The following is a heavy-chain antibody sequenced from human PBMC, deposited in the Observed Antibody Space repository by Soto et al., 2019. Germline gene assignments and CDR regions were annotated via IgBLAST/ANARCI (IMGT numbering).Heavy chain of an antibody. Sequence: GGSLRLSCAASGFTFSSYAMHWVRQAPGKGLEYVSAISSNGGSIYYGNSVKGRFTISRDNSKNTLYLQMGSLRAEDMAVYYCARPHNYHYALDVWGQGTTVTVSS. CDR2: ISSNGGSI. CDR1: GFTFSSYA. V-gene: IGHV3-64*01. CDR3: ARPHNYHYALDV. J-gene: IGHJ6*02.